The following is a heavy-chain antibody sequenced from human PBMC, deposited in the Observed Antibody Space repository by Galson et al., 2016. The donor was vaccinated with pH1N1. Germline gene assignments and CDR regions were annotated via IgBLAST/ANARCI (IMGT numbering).Heavy chain of an antibody. CDR2: ISWNSGTI. CDR1: GFTFDDYA. J-gene: IGHJ6*02. V-gene: IGHV3-9*01. Sequence: SLRLSCAASGFTFDDYAMHWVRQAPGKGLEWVSGISWNSGTIGYVDSVKGRFTISRDNAKNSLYLQMNSLTGEDTAVYYCARKGLPDVWGQGTTVTVSS. CDR3: ARKGLPDV.